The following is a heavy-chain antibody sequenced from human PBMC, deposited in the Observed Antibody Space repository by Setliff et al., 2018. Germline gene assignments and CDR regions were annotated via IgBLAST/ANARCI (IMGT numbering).Heavy chain of an antibody. CDR1: GSSISSGGYY. V-gene: IGHV4-31*03. D-gene: IGHD2-21*01. J-gene: IGHJ5*02. CDR3: ARGRYWFAPNWFDP. CDR2: IYYSGST. Sequence: SETLSLTCTVSGSSISSGGYYWSWIRQHPGKGLEWIGYIYYSGSTYYNPSLKSRVTISVDTSKNQFSLKLSSVTAADTAVYYCARGRYWFAPNWFDPWGQGTLVTVSS.